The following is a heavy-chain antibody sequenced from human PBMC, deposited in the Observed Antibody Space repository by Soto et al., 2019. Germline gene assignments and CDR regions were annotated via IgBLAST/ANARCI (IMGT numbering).Heavy chain of an antibody. CDR3: ARDRQYYHFWGGYENEGPYGMDV. CDR2: INHSGST. D-gene: IGHD3-3*02. V-gene: IGHV4-34*01. J-gene: IGHJ6*02. CDR1: GGSFSGYY. Sequence: SETLSLTCAVYGGSFSGYYWSWIRQPPGKGLEWIGEINHSGSTNYNPSLKSRVTISVDTSKNQFSLILYSVTAADTAVYYCARDRQYYHFWGGYENEGPYGMDVWGQGTTVTVSS.